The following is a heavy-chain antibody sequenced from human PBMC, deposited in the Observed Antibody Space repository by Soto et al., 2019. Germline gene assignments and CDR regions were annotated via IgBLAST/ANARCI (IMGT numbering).Heavy chain of an antibody. D-gene: IGHD2-15*01. Sequence: QVQLVQSGGEVKKPGASVKVSCQASGYTFSDYAISWVRQAPGQGLEWMGWISASTRNTDQAQNFQGRVIMTLDTSTNTAYMELRSRRSDETAVYYCVRCYCSVGSCYACWHFDLWGRGTLVTVSS. J-gene: IGHJ2*01. CDR1: GYTFSDYA. CDR3: VRCYCSVGSCYACWHFDL. CDR2: ISASTRNT. V-gene: IGHV1-18*01.